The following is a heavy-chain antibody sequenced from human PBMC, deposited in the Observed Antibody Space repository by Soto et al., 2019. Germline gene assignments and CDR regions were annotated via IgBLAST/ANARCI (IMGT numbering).Heavy chain of an antibody. D-gene: IGHD2-2*01. Sequence: PSQTLSLTCAISGDSVSSNTAAWNWIRQSPSRGLEWLGRTYYKSKWYNDYAVSAKSRITINPDTPKNQFSLQLNSMTPEDTAVYYCVRERKYQQLSWYWFDMWGQGTLVTVSS. CDR1: GDSVSSNTAA. V-gene: IGHV6-1*01. CDR2: TYYKSKWYN. J-gene: IGHJ5*02. CDR3: VRERKYQQLSWYWFDM.